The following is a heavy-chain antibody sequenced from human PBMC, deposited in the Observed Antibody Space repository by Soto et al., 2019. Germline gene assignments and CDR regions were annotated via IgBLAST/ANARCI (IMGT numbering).Heavy chain of an antibody. CDR2: IFSNDEK. V-gene: IGHV2-26*01. Sequence: QVTLKESGPVLVKPTEPLTLTCTVSGFSLSNARMGVSWIRQPPGKALEWLAHIFSNDEKSYSTSLKSRLTISKDTSKSQVVLTMTNMDPVDTATYYCARIREGQLVPEFDYWGQGTLVTVSS. CDR3: ARIREGQLVPEFDY. D-gene: IGHD6-6*01. J-gene: IGHJ4*02. CDR1: GFSLSNARMG.